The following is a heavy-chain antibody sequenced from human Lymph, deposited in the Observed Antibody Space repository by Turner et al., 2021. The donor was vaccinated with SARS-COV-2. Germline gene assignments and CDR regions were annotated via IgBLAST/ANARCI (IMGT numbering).Heavy chain of an antibody. CDR2: IKQDGSEK. V-gene: IGHV3-7*01. CDR1: GFTFSYYW. J-gene: IGHJ4*02. CDR3: ARMGSSSWYFDY. Sequence: EVQLVESGGGLVQPGGSLRLSCAASGFTFSYYWMSWVRQAPGKGLEWVANIKQDGSEKYYVDSVKGRFTISRDNAKNSLFLQMNSLRAEDTAVYYCARMGSSSWYFDYWGRGTLVTVSS. D-gene: IGHD1-26*01.